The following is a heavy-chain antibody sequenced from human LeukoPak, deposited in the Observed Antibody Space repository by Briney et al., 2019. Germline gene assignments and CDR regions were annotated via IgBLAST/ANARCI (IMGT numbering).Heavy chain of an antibody. CDR1: GYTLTELS. CDR2: FDPEDGET. Sequence: ASVKVSCKVSGYTLTELSMHWVRQAPGKGLERMGGFDPEDGETIYAQKFQGRVTMTEDTSTDTAYMELSSLRSEDTAVYYCATGFDQLPNPYYYGMDVWGQGTTVTVSS. J-gene: IGHJ6*02. CDR3: ATGFDQLPNPYYYGMDV. V-gene: IGHV1-24*01. D-gene: IGHD2-2*01.